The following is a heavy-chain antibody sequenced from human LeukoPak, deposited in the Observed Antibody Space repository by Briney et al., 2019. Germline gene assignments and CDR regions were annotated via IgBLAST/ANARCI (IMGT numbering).Heavy chain of an antibody. V-gene: IGHV3-21*01. D-gene: IGHD3-9*01. J-gene: IGHJ6*03. CDR3: ATDLLTGGNSYYYYMDV. CDR1: GFTFSSYS. Sequence: GGSRRLSCADSGFTFSSYSMNWVGQALGKGLEWVSSISNSSSYIYYADSVKGRFTISRDNAKNSLYLQMNSLRAEDAAVYYSATDLLTGGNSYYYYMDVWGKGTTLSVSS. CDR2: ISNSSSYI.